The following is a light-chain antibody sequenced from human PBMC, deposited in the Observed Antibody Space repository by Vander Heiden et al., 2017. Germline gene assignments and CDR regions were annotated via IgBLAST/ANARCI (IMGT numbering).Light chain of an antibody. CDR2: GKN. J-gene: IGLJ3*02. Sequence: SSELTQDPAVSVALGQTVRITCQGDSLRSYYASWYQQKPGQAPILVIYGKNSRPSGIPDRFSDSSSGSTTSLTITGAQAEDEAVYYCNSRDSSGNHLVFGGGTKLTV. CDR1: SLRSYY. CDR3: NSRDSSGNHLV. V-gene: IGLV3-19*01.